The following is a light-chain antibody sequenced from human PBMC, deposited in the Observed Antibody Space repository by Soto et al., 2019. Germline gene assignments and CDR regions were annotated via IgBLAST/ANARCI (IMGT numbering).Light chain of an antibody. CDR1: QSVSNNY. V-gene: IGKV3-20*01. CDR3: QQYGSSGT. J-gene: IGKJ1*01. CDR2: GAS. Sequence: EMVMTQSPATLSVSPGERATLSCRASQSVSNNYLAWYQQKPGQAPRLLIYGASNRATGIPDRFSGSGSGTDFTLTISRLEPEDFAVYYCQQYGSSGTFGQGTKADIK.